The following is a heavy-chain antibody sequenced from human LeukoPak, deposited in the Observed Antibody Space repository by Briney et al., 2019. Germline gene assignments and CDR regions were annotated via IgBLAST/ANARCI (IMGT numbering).Heavy chain of an antibody. CDR2: IYSGGTT. CDR3: PRDGRYCSGGSCCSGALRHYYGMDV. V-gene: IGHV3-53*01. J-gene: IGHJ6*02. CDR1: EFTLSSNY. D-gene: IGHD2-15*01. Sequence: GGSLRLSCAASEFTLSSNYMSSVRQAPGEGLEWGSVIYSGGTTYYADSVKGRFSISRDNSKNTLYLQMNSLRAGDTAVYSCPRDGRYCSGGSCCSGALRHYYGMDVWGQGTTVTVSS.